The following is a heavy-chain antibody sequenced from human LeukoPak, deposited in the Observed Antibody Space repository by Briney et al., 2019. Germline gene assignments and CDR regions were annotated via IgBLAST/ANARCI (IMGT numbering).Heavy chain of an antibody. J-gene: IGHJ4*02. D-gene: IGHD5-18*01. Sequence: SSETLSLTCTVSGGSISSYYWSWIRQPPGKGLEWVGYIYYSGSTNYNPSRKSRATISVDTSKTQFSLKLSSVTAADTAVYYCARGPEGYSYGYQFDYWGQGTLVTVSS. CDR1: GGSISSYY. V-gene: IGHV4-59*01. CDR3: ARGPEGYSYGYQFDY. CDR2: IYYSGST.